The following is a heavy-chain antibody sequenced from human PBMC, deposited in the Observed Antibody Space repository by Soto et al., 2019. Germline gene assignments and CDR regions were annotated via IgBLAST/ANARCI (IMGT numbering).Heavy chain of an antibody. CDR1: GGSFSGYY. CDR2: INHSGST. J-gene: IGHJ5*01. V-gene: IGHV4-34*01. D-gene: IGHD2-21*02. Sequence: QVQLQQWGAGLLKPSETLSLTCAVYGGSFSGYYWSWIRQPPGKGLEWIGEINHSGSTNYNPSLKSRVTRSVDPSKNQFSLKLRSVTAADTAVYYCARVGDGGNSDSWGQGTLVTVSS. CDR3: ARVGDGGNSDS.